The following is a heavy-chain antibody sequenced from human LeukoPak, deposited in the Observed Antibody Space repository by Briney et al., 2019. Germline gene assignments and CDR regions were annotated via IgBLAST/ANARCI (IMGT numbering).Heavy chain of an antibody. CDR3: ATDLPPVVAATLNY. D-gene: IGHD2-15*01. J-gene: IGHJ4*02. CDR2: IIPIFGTA. V-gene: IGHV1-69*06. CDR1: GYTFSSYA. Sequence: ASVTVSCKATGYTFSSYAISWVRQAPGQGLEWMGGIIPIFGTANYAQKFQGRVTMTEDTSTDTAYMELSSLRSEDTAVYYCATDLPPVVAATLNYWGQGTLVTVSS.